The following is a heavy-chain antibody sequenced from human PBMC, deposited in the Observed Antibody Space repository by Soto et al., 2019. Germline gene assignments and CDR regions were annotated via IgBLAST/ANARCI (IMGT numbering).Heavy chain of an antibody. Sequence: PSETLSLTCTVSGGSISGYYWSWIRQPPGKGLEWIGYMYNTGSTVYNPSFKSRVTISVDTSKNQFSLKLSSVTAADTAVYYCASQFGDPDYWGQGTLVTVSS. D-gene: IGHD3-10*01. J-gene: IGHJ4*02. V-gene: IGHV4-59*08. CDR1: GGSISGYY. CDR3: ASQFGDPDY. CDR2: MYNTGST.